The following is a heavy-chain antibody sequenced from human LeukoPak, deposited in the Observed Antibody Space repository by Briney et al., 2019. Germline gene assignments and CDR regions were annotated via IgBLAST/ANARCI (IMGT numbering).Heavy chain of an antibody. CDR1: GFTFSSSS. CDR3: AKGSGWYV. CDR2: ISGSGGST. Sequence: PGGSLRLSCAASGFTFSSSSMSWVRQAPGKGLEWVSVISGSGGSTDYADSVKGRFTISRDNPKNTLYLQINSLRAEDTAVYYCAKGSGWYVWGQGTLVTVYS. V-gene: IGHV3-23*01. J-gene: IGHJ4*02. D-gene: IGHD6-19*01.